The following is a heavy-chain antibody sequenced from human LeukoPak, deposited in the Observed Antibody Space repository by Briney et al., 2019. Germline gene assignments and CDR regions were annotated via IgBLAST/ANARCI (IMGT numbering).Heavy chain of an antibody. D-gene: IGHD1-26*01. CDR1: GYTLTELS. CDR2: FDPEDGET. J-gene: IGHJ4*02. V-gene: IGHV1-24*01. Sequence: GASVKVSCKVSGYTLTELSMHWVRQAPGKGLEWMGGFDPEDGETIYAQKFQGRVTMTEDTSTDTAYMELSSLRSEDTAVYYCATGPSGSYPFDYWGQGTLVTVSS. CDR3: ATGPSGSYPFDY.